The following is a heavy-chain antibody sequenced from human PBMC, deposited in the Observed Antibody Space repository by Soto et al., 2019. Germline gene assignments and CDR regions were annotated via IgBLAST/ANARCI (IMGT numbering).Heavy chain of an antibody. V-gene: IGHV3-30-3*01. CDR3: ARTGSSGLYYDFWSGYYSGYYYGMDV. CDR1: GFTFSSYA. Sequence: GGSLRLSCAASGFTFSSYAMHWVRQAPGKGLEWVAVISYDGSNKYYADSVKGRFTISRDNSKNTLYLQMNSLRAEDTAVYYCARTGSSGLYYDFWSGYYSGYYYGMDVWGQGTTVTVSS. J-gene: IGHJ6*02. D-gene: IGHD3-3*01. CDR2: ISYDGSNK.